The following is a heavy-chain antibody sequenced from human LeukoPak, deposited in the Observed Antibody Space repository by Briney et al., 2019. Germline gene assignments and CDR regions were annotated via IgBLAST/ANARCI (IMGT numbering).Heavy chain of an antibody. Sequence: GGSLRLSCAASGFTFSSYSMNWVRQAPGKGLEWVSVIYSGGSTYYADSVKGRFTISRDNSKNTLYLQMNSLRAEDTAVYYCARARRPIAAAGTFFDYWGQGTLVTVSS. D-gene: IGHD6-13*01. CDR1: GFTFSSYS. CDR2: IYSGGST. CDR3: ARARRPIAAAGTFFDY. V-gene: IGHV3-53*01. J-gene: IGHJ4*02.